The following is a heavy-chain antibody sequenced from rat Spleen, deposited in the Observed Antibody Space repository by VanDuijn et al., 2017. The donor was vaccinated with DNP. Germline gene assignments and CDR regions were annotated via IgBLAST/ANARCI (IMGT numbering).Heavy chain of an antibody. Sequence: QVQLKESGPGLVQPSQTLSLTCNVSGSSLITFGISWVRQPPGRGLEWIATMSSGGNTYYNSYLKSRLSINRDTSKSQVFLDIKSLQSEDTAHYCCTREGSTYAMDVWGHGTSVTVSS. CDR1: GSSLITFG. J-gene: IGHJ4*01. CDR3: TREGSTYAMDV. V-gene: IGHV2S12*01. CDR2: MSSGGNT. D-gene: IGHD1-10*01.